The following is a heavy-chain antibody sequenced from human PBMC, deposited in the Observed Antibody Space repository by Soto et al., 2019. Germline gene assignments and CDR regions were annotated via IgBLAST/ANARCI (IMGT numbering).Heavy chain of an antibody. CDR1: GGSISSGDYY. CDR2: IYCSGTT. Sequence: SETLSVTCTVSGGSISSGDYYWWWSRQPPGTSLEWIGYIYCSGTTYSNPHLKSPVTISADTSKHQFSLTLSSVTAADKAVYYCARKSVGKLSLRSFDSRGQGTPVHLSP. V-gene: IGHV4-30-4*01. D-gene: IGHD3-16*02. J-gene: IGHJ4*02. CDR3: ARKSVGKLSLRSFDS.